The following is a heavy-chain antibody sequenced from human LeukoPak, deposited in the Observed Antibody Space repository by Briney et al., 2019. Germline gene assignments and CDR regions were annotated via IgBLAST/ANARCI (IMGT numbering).Heavy chain of an antibody. J-gene: IGHJ4*02. Sequence: SGGSLRLSCAASGFTFSSYAMSWVRQAPGKGLEWVSGISGSGGSTYYADSVKGRFTISRDNSKNTLYLQMNSLRAEDMAVYYCAKDGGQGADYWGQGTLVTVSS. D-gene: IGHD3-16*01. CDR1: GFTFSSYA. V-gene: IGHV3-23*01. CDR3: AKDGGQGADY. CDR2: ISGSGGST.